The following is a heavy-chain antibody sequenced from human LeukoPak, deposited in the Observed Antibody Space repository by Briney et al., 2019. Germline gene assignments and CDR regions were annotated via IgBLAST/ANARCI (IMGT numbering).Heavy chain of an antibody. V-gene: IGHV4-59*01. Sequence: SETLSLTCTVSGGSISSYYWSWIRQPPGKGLEWIGYIYYSGSTNYNPSLKSRVTISVDTSKNQFSLKLSSVTAADTAVYYCARVGYYYGSGSPYYFDYWGQGTLVTVSS. CDR1: GGSISSYY. J-gene: IGHJ4*02. CDR3: ARVGYYYGSGSPYYFDY. CDR2: IYYSGST. D-gene: IGHD3-10*01.